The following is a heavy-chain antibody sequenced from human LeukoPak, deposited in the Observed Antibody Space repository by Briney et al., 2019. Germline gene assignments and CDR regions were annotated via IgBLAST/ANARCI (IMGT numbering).Heavy chain of an antibody. Sequence: PGESLRLSCAASGFTFSSYGMHWVRRAPGKGLEWVALIWYDGSSKHYADSVRGRFTISRDNSKNTLYLQMNSLRAEDTAVYYCARDFGLSHWGQGTLVTVSS. CDR2: IWYDGSSK. V-gene: IGHV3-33*01. J-gene: IGHJ4*02. D-gene: IGHD3-16*01. CDR1: GFTFSSYG. CDR3: ARDFGLSH.